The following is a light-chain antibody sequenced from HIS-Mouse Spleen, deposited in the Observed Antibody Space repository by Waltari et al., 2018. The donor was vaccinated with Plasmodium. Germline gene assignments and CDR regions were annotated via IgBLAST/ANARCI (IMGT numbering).Light chain of an antibody. Sequence: DIQMTQYPSSLSASVGDRVTITCRASQSISSYLNWYQQKPGKAPQLLSYAASILQSGVPSRFSGSGSGTDFTLTIRSLQPEEFATYYCQQSYNTWTFGQGTKVEIK. J-gene: IGKJ1*01. CDR3: QQSYNTWT. CDR2: AAS. V-gene: IGKV1-39*01. CDR1: QSISSY.